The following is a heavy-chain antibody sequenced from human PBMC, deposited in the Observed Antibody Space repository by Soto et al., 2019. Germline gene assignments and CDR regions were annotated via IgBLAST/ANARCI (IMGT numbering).Heavy chain of an antibody. Sequence: SETLSLTCTVSGGSIDSSTYYWGWIRQPPGKGLEWIGSIFYNGNTFYNPSLKSRITISVDTSKNQFSLKLSSVTAADTAVYYCARHSTGYYYSWFXPWGQGNLVTVS. CDR2: IFYNGNT. J-gene: IGHJ5*02. CDR1: GGSIDSSTYY. V-gene: IGHV4-39*01. D-gene: IGHD3-22*01. CDR3: ARHSTGYYYSWFXP.